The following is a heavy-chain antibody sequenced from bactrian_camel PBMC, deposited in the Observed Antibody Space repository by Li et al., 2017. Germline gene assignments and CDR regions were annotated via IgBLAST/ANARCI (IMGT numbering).Heavy chain of an antibody. CDR2: IDRGGTT. D-gene: IGHD6*01. V-gene: IGHV3S53*01. CDR1: GYSASRSC. Sequence: VQLVESGGGSVQAGGSLRLSCAASGYSASRSCMGWFRQAPGKEREGVATIDRGGTTRYADSVKGRFTISKDNAKNTLYLQMNSLKPEDTSMYYCAAARQIVTCGIWYGLFEYNYWGQGTQVTVSS. CDR3: AAARQIVTCGIWYGLFEYNY. J-gene: IGHJ4*01.